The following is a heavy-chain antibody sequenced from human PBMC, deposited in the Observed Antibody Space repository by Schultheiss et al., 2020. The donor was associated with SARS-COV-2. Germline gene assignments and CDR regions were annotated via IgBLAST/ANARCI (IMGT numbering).Heavy chain of an antibody. J-gene: IGHJ4*02. V-gene: IGHV4-61*08. CDR2: IYYSGST. D-gene: IGHD2-2*01. CDR3: AREVPAANSIQPVYYFDY. CDR1: GGSISSGDYY. Sequence: SQTLSLTCTVSGGSISSGDYYWSWIRQPPGKGLEWIGYIYYSGSTNYNPSLRNRVTMSVDTSKNQFSLRLTSVTAADTAVYYCAREVPAANSIQPVYYFDYWGQGTLVTVSS.